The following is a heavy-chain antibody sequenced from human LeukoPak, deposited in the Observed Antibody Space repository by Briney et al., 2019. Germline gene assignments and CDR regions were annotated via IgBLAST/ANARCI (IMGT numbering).Heavy chain of an antibody. Sequence: GRSLRPSCAASGFTFSSYAMHWVRQAPGKGLEWVAVISYDGSNKYYADSVKGRFTISRDNSKNTLYLQMNSLRAEDTAVYYCARVASTGLLWFGELFPDYWGQGTLVTVSS. J-gene: IGHJ4*02. D-gene: IGHD3-10*01. CDR1: GFTFSSYA. V-gene: IGHV3-30-3*01. CDR3: ARVASTGLLWFGELFPDY. CDR2: ISYDGSNK.